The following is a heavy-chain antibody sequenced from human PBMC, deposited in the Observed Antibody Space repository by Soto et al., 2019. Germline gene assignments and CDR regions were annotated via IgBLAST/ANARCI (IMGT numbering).Heavy chain of an antibody. CDR3: ARWLGAYYYYGMYV. CDR2: INHNGST. J-gene: IGHJ6*02. V-gene: IGHV4-34*01. D-gene: IGHD3-10*01. Sequence: SETLSLTCAVYGGSFSGYYWSWIRQPPGKGLEWIGEINHNGSTNYNPSLKSRVTISVDKSKNQFSLKLSSVTAADTAVYYCARWLGAYYYYGMYVWGQGTTVTVSS. CDR1: GGSFSGYY.